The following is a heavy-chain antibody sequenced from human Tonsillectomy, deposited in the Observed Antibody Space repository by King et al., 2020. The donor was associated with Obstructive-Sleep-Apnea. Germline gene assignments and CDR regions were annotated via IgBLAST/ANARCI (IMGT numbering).Heavy chain of an antibody. V-gene: IGHV3-48*04. CDR3: ARVLRFLEWLPDGMDV. CDR1: GFTFSSYS. J-gene: IGHJ6*02. CDR2: ISSSSSTI. Sequence: VQLVESGGGLVQPGGSLRLSCAASGFTFSSYSMNWVRQAPGKGLEWVSYISSSSSTIYYADSVKGRFTISRDNAKNSLYLQMNSLRAEDTAVYYCARVLRFLEWLPDGMDVWGQGTTVTVSS. D-gene: IGHD3-3*01.